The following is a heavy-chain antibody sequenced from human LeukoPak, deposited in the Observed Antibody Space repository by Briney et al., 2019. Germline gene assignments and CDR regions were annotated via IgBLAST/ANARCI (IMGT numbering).Heavy chain of an antibody. CDR2: IYYSGST. V-gene: IGHV4-30-4*08. D-gene: IGHD6-13*01. J-gene: IGHJ4*02. Sequence: SQTLSLTCTVSGGSISSDDNYWSWIRQPPGKGLEWIGYIYYSGSTYYNPSLKSRVTISVDTSKNQCSLKLSSGSAADTAVYYCARGDLYSSSWYNWGQGTLVTVSS. CDR1: GGSISSDDNY. CDR3: ARGDLYSSSWYN.